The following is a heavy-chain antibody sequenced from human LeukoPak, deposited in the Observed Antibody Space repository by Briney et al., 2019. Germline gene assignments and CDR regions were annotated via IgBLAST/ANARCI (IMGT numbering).Heavy chain of an antibody. Sequence: ASETLSLTCTVSGAISSSSYYWGWIRQPPGKGLEWIGSLFYSGSTYYNPSLKSRVTISVDTSKNQFSLKLTSVTAADTAVYYCARHYCGWYNFFDYWGQGTLVTVSS. CDR2: LFYSGST. D-gene: IGHD6-19*01. CDR1: GAISSSSYY. J-gene: IGHJ4*02. CDR3: ARHYCGWYNFFDY. V-gene: IGHV4-39*01.